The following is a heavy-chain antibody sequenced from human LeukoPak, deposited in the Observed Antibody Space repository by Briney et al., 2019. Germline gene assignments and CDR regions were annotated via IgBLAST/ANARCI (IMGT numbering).Heavy chain of an antibody. CDR1: GFTFSDYY. D-gene: IGHD4-11*01. Sequence: GGSLRLSCAASGFTFSDYYMSWLRQAPGKGLEWVSYISRSGSTIYYADSVKGRFTISRDNAKNSLYLQMNSLRAEDTAVYYCARASFAARTRMTTVTPTDYWGQGTLVTVSS. J-gene: IGHJ4*02. V-gene: IGHV3-11*01. CDR2: ISRSGSTI. CDR3: ARASFAARTRMTTVTPTDY.